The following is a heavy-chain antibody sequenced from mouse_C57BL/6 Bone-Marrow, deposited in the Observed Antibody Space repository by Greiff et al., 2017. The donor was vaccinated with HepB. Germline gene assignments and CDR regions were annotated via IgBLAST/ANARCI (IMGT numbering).Heavy chain of an antibody. Sequence: EVQLQQSGPGLVKPSQSLSLTCSVTGYSITSGYYWNWIRQFPGNKLEWMGYISYDGSNNYNPSLKNRISITRDTSKNQFFLKLNSVTTEDTATYYCEREGDYTVYFDYWGQGTTLTVSS. D-gene: IGHD1-1*01. V-gene: IGHV3-6*01. CDR1: GYSITSGYY. CDR3: EREGDYTVYFDY. CDR2: ISYDGSN. J-gene: IGHJ2*01.